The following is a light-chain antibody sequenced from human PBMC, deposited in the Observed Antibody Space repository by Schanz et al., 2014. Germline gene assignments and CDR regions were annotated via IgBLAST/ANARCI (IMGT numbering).Light chain of an antibody. CDR1: SRDVGDYNL. V-gene: IGLV2-23*01. J-gene: IGLJ1*01. Sequence: QSVLTQPASVSGSPGQSISISCTGTSRDVGDYNLVSWYQQHPGNAPKLIIYKDTERPSGVYTRFSGSKSGNTASLTISGLQAEDEADYYCCSYAGSGLYVFGPGPKVTAL. CDR2: KDT. CDR3: CSYAGSGLYV.